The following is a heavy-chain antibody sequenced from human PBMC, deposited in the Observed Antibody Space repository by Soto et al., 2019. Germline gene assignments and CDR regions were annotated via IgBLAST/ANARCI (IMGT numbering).Heavy chain of an antibody. D-gene: IGHD4-17*01. V-gene: IGHV1-69*01. CDR1: GGSFSTYG. J-gene: IGHJ3*02. CDR2: FIPVFTTA. Sequence: QVQLVQSGAEVKKPGSSVKVSCKASGGSFSTYGISWVRQAPGQGLEWMGGFIPVFTTAKYAQKFQGRVSITADESTYTTYMELSSLRSEDTAVYFCARDGVGVSRTTVRHGALDIWGQGTVVTVSS. CDR3: ARDGVGVSRTTVRHGALDI.